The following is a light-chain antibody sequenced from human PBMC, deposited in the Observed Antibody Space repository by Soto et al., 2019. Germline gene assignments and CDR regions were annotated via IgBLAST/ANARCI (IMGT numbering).Light chain of an antibody. J-gene: IGKJ1*01. Sequence: DIQMTQSPSSLSASVGDRVTITCRASQGISNYLAWYQQKPGKVPKLLIYAASTLQSGVPSRFSGSVSGTDGTITISSLQTEDGSTYYCQKSNSAPQTFGQGTKVDIK. CDR1: QGISNY. V-gene: IGKV1-27*01. CDR2: AAS. CDR3: QKSNSAPQT.